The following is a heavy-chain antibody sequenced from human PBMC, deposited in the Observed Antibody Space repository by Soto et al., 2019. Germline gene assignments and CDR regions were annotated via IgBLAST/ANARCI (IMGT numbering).Heavy chain of an antibody. CDR3: AAGEPLNY. J-gene: IGHJ4*02. CDR2: IWYDGSNK. Sequence: QMQLVESGGGVVQPGTSLRLSCAASGFIFSNYGMHWVRQAPGKGLEWVAIIWYDGSNKYYADSVKGRFTISRDNSKNTVYLHMNSLRAEDTAMYYCAAGEPLNYRGQGTLVTVSS. CDR1: GFIFSNYG. V-gene: IGHV3-33*01. D-gene: IGHD3-10*01.